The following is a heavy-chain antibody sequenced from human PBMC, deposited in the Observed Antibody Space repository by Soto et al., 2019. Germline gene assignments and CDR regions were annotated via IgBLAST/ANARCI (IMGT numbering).Heavy chain of an antibody. CDR1: GFTFSYYD. J-gene: IGHJ6*02. D-gene: IGHD2-2*01. V-gene: IGHV3-11*06. Sequence: GESLRLSCAGSGFTFSYYDMSWIRQAPGKGLEWVSYIRGTSSYTNYADSVKGRFTISRDNAKNSLYLQMNNLTAEDTAVYLCARDARGXSSTRCYRAHFYYGMDVWGQGTTVTVSS. CDR2: IRGTSSYT. CDR3: ARDARGXSSTRCYRAHFYYGMDV.